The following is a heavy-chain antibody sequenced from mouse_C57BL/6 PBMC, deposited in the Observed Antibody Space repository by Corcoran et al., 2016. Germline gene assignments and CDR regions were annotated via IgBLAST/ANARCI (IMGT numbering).Heavy chain of an antibody. D-gene: IGHD1-1*01. CDR2: INPNNGGT. Sequence: EVQLQQSGPELVKPGASVKISCKASGYTFTDYYMNWVKQSHGKSLEWIGDINPNNGGTSYNQKFKGKATLTVDKSSSTAYMELRSLTSEDSAVYYCARWGFITTVVAPGAYWGQGTLVTVSA. CDR3: ARWGFITTVVAPGAY. CDR1: GYTFTDYY. V-gene: IGHV1-26*01. J-gene: IGHJ3*01.